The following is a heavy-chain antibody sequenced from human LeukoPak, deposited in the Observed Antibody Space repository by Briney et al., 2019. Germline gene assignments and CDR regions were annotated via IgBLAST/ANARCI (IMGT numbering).Heavy chain of an antibody. CDR2: IYYSGST. D-gene: IGHD3-9*01. CDR1: GGSISSYY. V-gene: IGHV4-59*01. Sequence: SETLSLTCTVSGGSISSYYWSWIRQPPGKGLEWIGYIYYSGSTNYNPSLKSRVTISVDTSKNRFSLNLTSVTAADTAVYYCARDAYYDILTGYHNWFDPWGQGTLVTVSS. J-gene: IGHJ5*02. CDR3: ARDAYYDILTGYHNWFDP.